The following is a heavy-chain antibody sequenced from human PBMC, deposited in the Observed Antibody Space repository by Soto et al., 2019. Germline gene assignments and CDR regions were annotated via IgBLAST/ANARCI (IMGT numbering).Heavy chain of an antibody. CDR3: AREHSGYSSIDY. CDR2: MNPNSGNT. D-gene: IGHD3-22*01. V-gene: IGHV1-8*02. CDR1: GGTFRTYT. J-gene: IGHJ4*02. Sequence: ASVKVSCKTSGGTFRTYTINWVRQATGQGLEWMGWMNPNSGNTGYAQKFQGRVTMTRNTSISTAYMELSSLRSEDTAVYYCAREHSGYSSIDYWGQGTLVTVSS.